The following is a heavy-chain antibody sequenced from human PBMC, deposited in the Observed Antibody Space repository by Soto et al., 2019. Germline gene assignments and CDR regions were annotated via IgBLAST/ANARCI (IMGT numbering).Heavy chain of an antibody. Sequence: PSETLSLTCTVSGGSISSSSYYWGWIRQPPGKGLEWIGSIYYSGSTYYNPSLKSRVTISVDTSKNQFSLKVSSVTAADTAVYYCARHRMDYDFWSGCDYWGQGTLVTVSS. D-gene: IGHD3-3*01. CDR2: IYYSGST. CDR1: GGSISSSSYY. J-gene: IGHJ4*02. CDR3: ARHRMDYDFWSGCDY. V-gene: IGHV4-39*01.